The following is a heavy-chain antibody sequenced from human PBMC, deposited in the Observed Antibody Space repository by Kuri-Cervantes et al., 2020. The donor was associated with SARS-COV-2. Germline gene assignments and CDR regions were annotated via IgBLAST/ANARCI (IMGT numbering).Heavy chain of an antibody. V-gene: IGHV3-33*01. D-gene: IGHD3-16*01. CDR3: ARDHGGLLGY. CDR2: IWCDGNNK. Sequence: GSLRLSCAASGFTFSSYGMHWVRQAPGKGLERVAVIWCDGNNKYYTDSVKGRFTISRDNSKNTLYLQMNSLRAEDTAVYYCARDHGGLLGYWGQGTLVTVSS. J-gene: IGHJ4*02. CDR1: GFTFSSYG.